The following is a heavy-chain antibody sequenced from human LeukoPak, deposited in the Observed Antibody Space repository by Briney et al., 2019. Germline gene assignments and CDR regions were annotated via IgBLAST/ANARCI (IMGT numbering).Heavy chain of an antibody. CDR2: INHSGST. CDR3: ARDPVVPEDCSGGSCYRRPFDY. V-gene: IGHV4-34*01. D-gene: IGHD2-15*01. J-gene: IGHJ4*02. CDR1: GGSFSGYD. Sequence: PSETLSLTCAVYGGSFSGYDWSWIRQPPGKGLEWIGEINHSGSTNYNPSLKSRVTISVDTSKNQFSLKLSSVTAADTAVYYCARDPVVPEDCSGGSCYRRPFDYWGQGTLVTVSS.